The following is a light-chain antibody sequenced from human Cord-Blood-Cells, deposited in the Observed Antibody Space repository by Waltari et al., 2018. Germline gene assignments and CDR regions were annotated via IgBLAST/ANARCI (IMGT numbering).Light chain of an antibody. J-gene: IGLJ1*01. Sequence: QSALTQPASVSGSPGQSIITSCTGTSSDVGGYNYVSWYQQNPGKAPKLMIYDVSKRPSGVSNRFSASKSGNTASLTISGLQAEDEADYYCSSYTSSSTLVFGTGTKVTVL. V-gene: IGLV2-14*01. CDR1: SSDVGGYNY. CDR2: DVS. CDR3: SSYTSSSTLV.